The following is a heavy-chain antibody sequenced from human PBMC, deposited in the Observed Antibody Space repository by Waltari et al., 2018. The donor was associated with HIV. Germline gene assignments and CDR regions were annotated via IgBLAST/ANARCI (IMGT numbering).Heavy chain of an antibody. CDR2: INPSNGAT. J-gene: IGHJ3*01. CDR1: GYTFVNYF. Sequence: QLVQSGAEVRKPGASVTVSCEASGYTFVNYFLHWVRPAPGQGLEWMGVINPSNGATTYAQKFSGGGSMTTNMSADVVFMEWSGLIPDDTAVYFCARAPKTWVQLTSSGGFDVWGQGTTVVVSS. V-gene: IGHV1-46*03. CDR3: ARAPKTWVQLTSSGGFDV. D-gene: IGHD6-6*01.